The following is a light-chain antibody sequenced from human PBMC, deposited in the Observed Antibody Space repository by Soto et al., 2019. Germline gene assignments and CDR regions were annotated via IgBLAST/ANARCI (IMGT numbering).Light chain of an antibody. CDR2: GAS. J-gene: IGKJ1*01. CDR3: QQYYNRPPWT. V-gene: IGKV3-15*01. Sequence: EIVLTQSPATLSVSPGERATLSCRARQSVGSNLAWYQQKPGQAPRLLIFGASTRATGAPTRFSGSGSGTEFTLTISSLQSEDFALYFCQQYYNRPPWTFGQGTKVEIK. CDR1: QSVGSN.